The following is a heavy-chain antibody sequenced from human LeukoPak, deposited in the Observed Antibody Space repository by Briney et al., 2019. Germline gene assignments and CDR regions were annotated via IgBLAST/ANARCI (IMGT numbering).Heavy chain of an antibody. CDR3: ARNTIAAAGAEFDY. CDR1: GGTFSSYA. D-gene: IGHD6-13*01. CDR2: IIPILGIA. V-gene: IGHV1-69*04. Sequence: GASVKVSCKASGGTFSSYAISWVRQAPGQGLEWMGRIIPILGIANYAQKFQGRVTITADKSTSTAYMELSSLRSEDTAVYYCARNTIAAAGAEFDYWGQGTLVTVSS. J-gene: IGHJ4*02.